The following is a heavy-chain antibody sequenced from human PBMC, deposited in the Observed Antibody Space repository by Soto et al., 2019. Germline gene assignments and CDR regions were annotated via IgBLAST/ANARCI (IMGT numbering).Heavy chain of an antibody. J-gene: IGHJ3*02. CDR3: ATIAVPPAFDI. Sequence: GGSLRFSCKGSGFTFSSFAIQWVRQAPGKGLAWVAAISDDGTNKYTADSVKGRFTISRDNSRNTVYLQVNSLRIEDTAVYYCATIAVPPAFDIWGQGTMVTVSS. D-gene: IGHD6-19*01. V-gene: IGHV3-30*04. CDR2: ISDDGTNK. CDR1: GFTFSSFA.